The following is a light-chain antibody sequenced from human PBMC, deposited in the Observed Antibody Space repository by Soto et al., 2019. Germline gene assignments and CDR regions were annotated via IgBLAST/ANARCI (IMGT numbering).Light chain of an antibody. J-gene: IGLJ2*01. CDR2: EVT. Sequence: QSALTQPASVSGSPGQSITISCTGSGSDVGAYNYVSWYQQHPDKAPKLLIFEVTNLPSGVSDRFSGSKSGNTASLTISSLQAEDEADYYCSSYTSSSTPVVFGGGTKLTVL. CDR3: SSYTSSSTPVV. V-gene: IGLV2-14*01. CDR1: GSDVGAYNY.